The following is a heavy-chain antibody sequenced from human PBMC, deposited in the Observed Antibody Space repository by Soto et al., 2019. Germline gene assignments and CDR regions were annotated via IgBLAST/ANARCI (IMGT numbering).Heavy chain of an antibody. Sequence: QVQLVQSGAEVKKPGSSVKVSCKASGGTFSSYAISWVRQAPGQGLEWMGGIIPIFGTANYAQKFQGRVTITADESTSTAYMELSSLRSEATAVYYCARRGAGRGSGSYYNDYYYYNGMDVWGQGTTVTVSS. CDR1: GGTFSSYA. CDR2: IIPIFGTA. CDR3: ARRGAGRGSGSYYNDYYYYNGMDV. V-gene: IGHV1-69*01. J-gene: IGHJ6*02. D-gene: IGHD3-10*01.